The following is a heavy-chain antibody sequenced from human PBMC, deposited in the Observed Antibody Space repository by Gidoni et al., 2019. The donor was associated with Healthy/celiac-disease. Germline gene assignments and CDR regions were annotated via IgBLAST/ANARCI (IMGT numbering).Heavy chain of an antibody. CDR3: ARDAGLMITFGGVIVKSDAFDI. CDR1: GFTVSSYS. Sequence: EVQLVESGGGLVQPGGSLILSCAASGFTVSSYSMSWVRQAPGKGLEWVSVIYSGGRTYYADSVKGRFTISRDNSKNTLYLQMNSLRAEDTAVYYCARDAGLMITFGGVIVKSDAFDIWGQGTMVTVSS. V-gene: IGHV3-66*01. J-gene: IGHJ3*02. CDR2: IYSGGRT. D-gene: IGHD3-16*02.